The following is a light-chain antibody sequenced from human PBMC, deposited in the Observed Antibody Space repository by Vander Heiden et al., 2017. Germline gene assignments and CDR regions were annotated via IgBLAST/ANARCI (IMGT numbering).Light chain of an antibody. J-gene: IGKJ1*01. CDR2: GAS. Sequence: IVMTASPATLSVSPGERATLSCRASQSVSSNLAWYQQKPGQAPRLLIYGASTRATGIPARFSGSGSGTEFTLTISSLQSEDFAVYYCQQYNNWLWTFGQGTKVEIK. CDR3: QQYNNWLWT. CDR1: QSVSSN. V-gene: IGKV3-15*01.